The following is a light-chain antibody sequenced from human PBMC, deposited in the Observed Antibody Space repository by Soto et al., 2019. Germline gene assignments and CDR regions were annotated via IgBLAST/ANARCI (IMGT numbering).Light chain of an antibody. V-gene: IGKV3-20*01. CDR2: AAS. J-gene: IGKJ2*01. CDR3: QQYGSSPPYT. CDR1: QSVSSY. Sequence: DIGFTQAPGALSLSPGQTATLSCRASQSVSSYLAWYQQKPGQAPRLLLYAASKRATGIPDRFSGSGSGTDFTLTINRLEPEDSAVYYCQQYGSSPPYTFGQGTKVDI.